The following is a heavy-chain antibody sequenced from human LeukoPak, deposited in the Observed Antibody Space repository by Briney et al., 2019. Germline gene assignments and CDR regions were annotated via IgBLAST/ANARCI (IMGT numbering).Heavy chain of an antibody. CDR2: IYYSGST. CDR3: AREAYSSGWYRTGEHYFDY. Sequence: SETLSLTCAVYGGSFSGYYWSWIRQPPGKGMEWIGYIYYSGSTNYNPSLKSRVTISVDTSKNQFSLKLSSVTAADTAVYYCAREAYSSGWYRTGEHYFDYWGQGTLVTVSS. V-gene: IGHV4-59*01. J-gene: IGHJ4*02. CDR1: GGSFSGYY. D-gene: IGHD6-19*01.